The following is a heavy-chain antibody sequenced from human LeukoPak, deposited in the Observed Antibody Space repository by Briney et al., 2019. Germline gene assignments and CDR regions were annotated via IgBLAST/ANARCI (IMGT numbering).Heavy chain of an antibody. Sequence: GASVKVSCKASGYTFIDYYMHWVRQAPGQGLEWMGWVKPTSGDTKYAKEFQGRVTMTRDTSINTAYMDLSGLTFDDTAVYYCASDTPACGLLPLEYWGQGTLVTVFS. CDR2: VKPTSGDT. CDR3: ASDTPACGLLPLEY. CDR1: GYTFIDYY. D-gene: IGHD2-15*01. J-gene: IGHJ4*02. V-gene: IGHV1-2*02.